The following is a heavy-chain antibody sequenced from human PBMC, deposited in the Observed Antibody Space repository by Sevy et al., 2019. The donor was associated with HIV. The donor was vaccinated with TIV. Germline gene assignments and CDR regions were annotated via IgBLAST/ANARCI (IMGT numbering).Heavy chain of an antibody. V-gene: IGHV3-7*01. Sequence: GGSLRLSCAASGFTFNMYWMTWVRQAPGKGLEWVANIKEDGGERTYLDSVKGGFPISGDNAKESLYLQINSLRAEDTAVYYCARHCSGGSCYSLLPHYYYGMDVWGQGTTVTVSS. CDR2: IKEDGGER. D-gene: IGHD2-15*01. J-gene: IGHJ6*02. CDR1: GFTFNMYW. CDR3: ARHCSGGSCYSLLPHYYYGMDV.